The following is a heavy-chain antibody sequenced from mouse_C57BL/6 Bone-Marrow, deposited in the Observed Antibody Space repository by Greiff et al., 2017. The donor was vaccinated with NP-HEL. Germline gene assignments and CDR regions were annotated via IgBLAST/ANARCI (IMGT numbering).Heavy chain of an antibody. CDR3: ARSHYGSIYAMDY. CDR2: INPNYGTT. Sequence: VQLKQSGPELVKPGASVKISCKASGYSFTDYNMNWVKQSNGKSLEWIGVINPNYGTTIYNQKFKGKATLTVDQSSSTAYMQLNSLTSEDSAVYYCARSHYGSIYAMDYWGQGTSVTVSS. CDR1: GYSFTDYN. V-gene: IGHV1-39*01. D-gene: IGHD1-1*01. J-gene: IGHJ4*01.